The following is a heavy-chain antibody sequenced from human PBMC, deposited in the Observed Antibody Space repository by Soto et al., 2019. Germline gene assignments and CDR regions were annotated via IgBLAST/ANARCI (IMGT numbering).Heavy chain of an antibody. V-gene: IGHV4-59*08. D-gene: IGHD1-26*01. CDR3: ARHVIWEGFDY. Sequence: SETLSLTCTVSVGSISSYYWSWIRQPPGKGLEWIGYIYYSGSTNYNPSLKSRVTISVDTSKNQFSLKLSSVTAADTAVYYCARHVIWEGFDYWGQGTLVTVSS. CDR1: VGSISSYY. CDR2: IYYSGST. J-gene: IGHJ4*02.